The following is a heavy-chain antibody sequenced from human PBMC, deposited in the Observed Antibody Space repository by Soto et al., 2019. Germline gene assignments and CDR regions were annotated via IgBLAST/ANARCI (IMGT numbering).Heavy chain of an antibody. V-gene: IGHV3-33*01. D-gene: IGHD2-2*03. J-gene: IGHJ6*02. CDR2: IWYDGSNK. CDR1: GFTFSSYG. Sequence: GGSLRLSCAASGFTFSSYGMHWVRQAPGKGLEWVAVIWYDGSNKYYADSVKGRFTISRDNSKNTLYLQMNSLRAEDTAVYYCARGGYCSSTSCLTAYYYYYGMDVWGQGTTVTVSS. CDR3: ARGGYCSSTSCLTAYYYYYGMDV.